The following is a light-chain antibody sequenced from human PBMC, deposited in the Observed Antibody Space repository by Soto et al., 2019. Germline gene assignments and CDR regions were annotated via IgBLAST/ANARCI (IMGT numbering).Light chain of an antibody. CDR1: QSVCSSY. CDR3: QQYGSSPTWT. Sequence: EIVLTQSPGPLSWSPGESATLSCRSSQSVCSSYLARYQQKPGRATRLLIYVASSRATGIPDRFSGSGSGTDFALTISRLEYEDSAVYYCQQYGSSPTWTVEQGTEIEI. CDR2: VAS. J-gene: IGKJ1*01. V-gene: IGKV3-20*01.